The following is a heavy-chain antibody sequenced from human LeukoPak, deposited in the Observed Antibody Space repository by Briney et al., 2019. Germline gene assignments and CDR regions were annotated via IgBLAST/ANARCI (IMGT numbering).Heavy chain of an antibody. J-gene: IGHJ4*02. CDR2: ISYDGSNK. V-gene: IGHV3-30-3*01. D-gene: IGHD6-13*01. Sequence: PGRSLRLSCAASGFTFSSYAMHWVRQAPGKGLEWVAVISYDGSNKYYADSVKGRFTISRDNSKNTLYLQMNSLRAEGTAVYYCARDRAAGSFDYWGQGTLVTVSS. CDR3: ARDRAAGSFDY. CDR1: GFTFSSYA.